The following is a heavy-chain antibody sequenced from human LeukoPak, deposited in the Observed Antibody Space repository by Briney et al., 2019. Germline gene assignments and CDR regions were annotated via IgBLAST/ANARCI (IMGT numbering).Heavy chain of an antibody. D-gene: IGHD6-6*01. Sequence: GGSLRLSCAASGFTFSRYSMNWVRQAPGKGLEWVSSISISSNYIYYADSVKGRFTISRDNAKNSLYLQMNSLRAEDTAVYYCARLSIAAIASDYWGQGTLVTVSS. CDR3: ARLSIAAIASDY. J-gene: IGHJ4*02. CDR2: ISISSNYI. V-gene: IGHV3-21*01. CDR1: GFTFSRYS.